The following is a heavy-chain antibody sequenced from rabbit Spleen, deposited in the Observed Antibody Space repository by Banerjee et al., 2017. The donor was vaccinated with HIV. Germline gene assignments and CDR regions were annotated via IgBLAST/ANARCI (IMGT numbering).Heavy chain of an antibody. Sequence: QEQLEESGGGVVKREGALTLTCKASGFSFSNKAGMCWVRQAPGKGLEWIACINAATAKAVYASWAKGRFTFSKTSSTPVTLQITSLTAADTATYFCARDGSRGYYDFALWGPGTLVTVS. CDR3: ARDGSRGYYDFAL. V-gene: IGHV1S45*01. CDR1: GFSFSNKAG. J-gene: IGHJ4*01. CDR2: INAATAKA. D-gene: IGHD1-1*01.